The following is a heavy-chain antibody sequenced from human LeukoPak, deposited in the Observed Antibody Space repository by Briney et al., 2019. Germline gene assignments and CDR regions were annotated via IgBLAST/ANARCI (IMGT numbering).Heavy chain of an antibody. Sequence: GGSLRLSCAASGFIFRNYGMHWVRQAPGKGLEWVGFIRSDGTNKYYADSVKGRFTMSRDNSKNTLYLQMSGLRAEDTAVYYCAKDHQWLVGVTRRYYFDYWGQGTLVTVSS. CDR3: AKDHQWLVGVTRRYYFDY. CDR1: GFIFRNYG. D-gene: IGHD6-19*01. V-gene: IGHV3-30*02. CDR2: IRSDGTNK. J-gene: IGHJ4*02.